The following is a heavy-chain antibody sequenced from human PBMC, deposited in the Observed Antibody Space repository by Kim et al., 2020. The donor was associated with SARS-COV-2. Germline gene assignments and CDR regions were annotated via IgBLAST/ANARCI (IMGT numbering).Heavy chain of an antibody. CDR3: ARDASPSYCGGDCAPNFDY. J-gene: IGHJ4*02. D-gene: IGHD2-21*02. V-gene: IGHV1-69*13. Sequence: SVKVSCKASGGTFSSYAISWVRQAPGQGLEWMGGIIPIFGTANYAQKFQGRVTITADESTSTAYMELSSLRSEDTAVYYCARDASPSYCGGDCAPNFDYWGQGTLVTVSS. CDR1: GGTFSSYA. CDR2: IIPIFGTA.